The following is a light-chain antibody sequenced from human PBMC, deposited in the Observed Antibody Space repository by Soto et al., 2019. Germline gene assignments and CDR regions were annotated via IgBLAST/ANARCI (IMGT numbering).Light chain of an antibody. CDR3: QHYNSYSEA. Sequence: AIRMTQSPSSFSASTGDRVTITFRASQGISSYLAWYQQKPGKAPKLLIYAASTLQSGVPSRFSGSGSGTEFTLTISSLQPDDFATYYCQHYNSYSEAFGQGTKVDIK. V-gene: IGKV1-8*01. CDR1: QGISSY. J-gene: IGKJ1*01. CDR2: AAS.